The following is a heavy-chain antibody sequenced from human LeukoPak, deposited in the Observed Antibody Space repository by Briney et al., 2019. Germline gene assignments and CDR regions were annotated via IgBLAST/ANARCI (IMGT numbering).Heavy chain of an antibody. CDR1: GGTFSSYA. CDR3: ASLDIVATTKPPSFDY. D-gene: IGHD5-12*01. V-gene: IGHV1-69*13. CDR2: IIPIFGTA. Sequence: ASVKVSCKASGGTFSSYAISWVRQAPGQGLEWMGGIIPIFGTANYAQKFQGRVTITADVSTSTAYMGLSSLRSEDTAVYYCASLDIVATTKPPSFDYWGQGTLVTVSS. J-gene: IGHJ4*02.